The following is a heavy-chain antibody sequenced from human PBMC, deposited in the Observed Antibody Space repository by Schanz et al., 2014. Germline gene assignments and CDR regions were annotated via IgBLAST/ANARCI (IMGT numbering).Heavy chain of an antibody. D-gene: IGHD3-22*01. Sequence: EVKKPVASVKVSCKSSGYTFTRYYIHWVRQAPGQGLEWMEIINPTDGSASYPQTCQGRGTMSRDTYTSTVDMEMKRLRSEDTDVYYCERMPVYDSSAYYPADYWGEGTLVTGSS. V-gene: IGHV1-46*01. CDR2: INPTDGSA. CDR1: GYTFTRYY. CDR3: ERMPVYDSSAYYPADY. J-gene: IGHJ4*02.